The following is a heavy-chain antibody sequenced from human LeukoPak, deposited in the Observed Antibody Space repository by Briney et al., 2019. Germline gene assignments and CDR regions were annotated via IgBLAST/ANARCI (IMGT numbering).Heavy chain of an antibody. D-gene: IGHD6-19*01. J-gene: IGHJ3*02. V-gene: IGHV3-7*01. Sequence: GGSLRLSCAASGFTFSSYWMSWVRQAPGKGLEWVANIKQDGSEKYYVDSVKGRFTISRDNAKNSLYLQMNSLRAEDTAVYYCAREAVAGNDAFDIWGQGTMVTVSS. CDR2: IKQDGSEK. CDR3: AREAVAGNDAFDI. CDR1: GFTFSSYW.